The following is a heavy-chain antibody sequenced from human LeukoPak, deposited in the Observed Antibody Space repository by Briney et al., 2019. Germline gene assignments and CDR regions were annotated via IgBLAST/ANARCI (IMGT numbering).Heavy chain of an antibody. CDR1: GGSISSSSYY. Sequence: SETLSLTCTVSGGSISSSSYYWGWIRQPPGKGLEWIGSIYYSGSTYYNPSLKSRVTISVDTSKNQFSLKLSSVTAADTAVYYCARHEPIVGATTGLSNYYYYGMDVWGQGTTVTVSS. CDR2: IYYSGST. CDR3: ARHEPIVGATTGLSNYYYYGMDV. J-gene: IGHJ6*02. D-gene: IGHD1-26*01. V-gene: IGHV4-39*01.